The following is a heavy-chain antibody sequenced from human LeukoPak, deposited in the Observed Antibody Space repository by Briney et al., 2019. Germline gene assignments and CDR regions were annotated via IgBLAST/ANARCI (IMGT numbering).Heavy chain of an antibody. J-gene: IGHJ4*02. Sequence: SVKVSCKASGGTFSSYAISWVRQAPGQGLEWMGRIIPILGIANYAQKFQGRVTITVDKSTSTAYMELSSLRSEDTAVYYCARITYYYDSSGYLFDYWGQGTLVTVSS. D-gene: IGHD3-22*01. CDR1: GGTFSSYA. V-gene: IGHV1-69*04. CDR3: ARITYYYDSSGYLFDY. CDR2: IIPILGIA.